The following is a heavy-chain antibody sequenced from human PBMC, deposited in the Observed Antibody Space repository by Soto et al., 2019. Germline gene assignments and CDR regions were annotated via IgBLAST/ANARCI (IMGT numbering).Heavy chain of an antibody. CDR2: ISAYNGNT. CDR1: GYTFTSYG. J-gene: IGHJ2*01. CDR3: ARDLDELYSRCYSLPGRYFDR. Sequence: QVQLVQSGAEVKKPGASVKVSCKASGYTFTSYGISWVRQAPGQGLEWLGWISAYNGNTNYAQKLQGRVTMTTDTSTSTAYMELRSLRSDDTDVYYCARDLDELYSRCYSLPGRYFDRWGRGTLVTVSS. D-gene: IGHD6-25*01. V-gene: IGHV1-18*01.